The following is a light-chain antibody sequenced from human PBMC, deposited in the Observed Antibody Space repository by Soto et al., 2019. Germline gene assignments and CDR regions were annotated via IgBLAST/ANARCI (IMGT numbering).Light chain of an antibody. V-gene: IGKV1-8*01. CDR1: QGISSY. CDR3: QQYYSYPRT. Sequence: AIRMTQSPSSLSASTGDRVTITCRASQGISSYLGWYQQKPGKAPKLLIYAASTLQSGVPSRFSGSGTGTDFTLTISCLLSEDFATYYCQQYYSYPRTFGQGTKVDI. J-gene: IGKJ1*01. CDR2: AAS.